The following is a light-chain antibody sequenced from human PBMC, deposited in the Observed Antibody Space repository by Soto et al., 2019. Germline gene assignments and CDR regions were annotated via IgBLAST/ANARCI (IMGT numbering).Light chain of an antibody. CDR1: QGLSSW. CDR3: QQPNSFPLT. V-gene: IGKV1D-12*01. J-gene: IGKJ4*01. Sequence: DIQMTQSPSSVSASVGDRITITCRASQGLSSWLAWYQQKPGKPPKLLIYAASSLQSGVPSRFSGSGSGTDFTLTISSLQPEDFATYYCQQPNSFPLTFGGGTKVEIK. CDR2: AAS.